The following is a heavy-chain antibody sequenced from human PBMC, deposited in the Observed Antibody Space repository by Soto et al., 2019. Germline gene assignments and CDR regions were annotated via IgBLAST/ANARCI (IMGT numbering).Heavy chain of an antibody. CDR3: ARIGGYHGPLDY. Sequence: ETLSLTLSVSGVSMSSYFWSWIRQAPGGGLEWIGYTYHRGSTNYSPSLKSRVAISLDTSENQFFLKVNSATAADTAMYYCARIGGYHGPLDYWRQGTAVGVS. CDR2: TYHRGST. J-gene: IGHJ4*02. V-gene: IGHV4-59*01. D-gene: IGHD6-25*01. CDR1: GVSMSSYF.